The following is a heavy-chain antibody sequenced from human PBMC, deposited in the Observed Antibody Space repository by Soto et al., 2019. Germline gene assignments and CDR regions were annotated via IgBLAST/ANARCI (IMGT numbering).Heavy chain of an antibody. Sequence: VRSLRLSCAASGFMFRSHGMHCVRQDPGKGLEWVALIWYDGSNKYYADSVKGRFTISRDNSKNTLYLQMNSLRAEDTAVYYCARDRTRYYDSSGYRYYSPMDVGGQGTTVTVSS. V-gene: IGHV3-33*01. CDR1: GFMFRSHG. D-gene: IGHD3-22*01. CDR2: IWYDGSNK. J-gene: IGHJ6*02. CDR3: ARDRTRYYDSSGYRYYSPMDV.